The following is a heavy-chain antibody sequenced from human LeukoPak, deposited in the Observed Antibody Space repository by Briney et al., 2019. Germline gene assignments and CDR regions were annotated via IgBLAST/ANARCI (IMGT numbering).Heavy chain of an antibody. D-gene: IGHD5-18*01. V-gene: IGHV3-30*02. CDR3: AKDLRGYSYGPTIDY. CDR1: GFTFSSYG. CDR2: IRYDRSNK. Sequence: GGSLRLSCAASGFTFSSYGMHWVRQAPGKGLEWVAFIRYDRSNKYYADSVKGRFTISRDNSKNTLYLQMNSLRAEDTAVYYCAKDLRGYSYGPTIDYWGQGTLVTVSS. J-gene: IGHJ4*02.